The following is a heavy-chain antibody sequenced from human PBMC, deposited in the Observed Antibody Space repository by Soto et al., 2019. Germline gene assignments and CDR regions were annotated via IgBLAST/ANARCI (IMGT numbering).Heavy chain of an antibody. CDR2: INPNSGGT. CDR3: ASKGVGKDYYYGMDV. CDR1: GYTFTGYY. D-gene: IGHD2-15*01. Sequence: QVQLVQSGAEVKKAGASVKVSCKSSGYTFTGYYMHWVRQAPGQGLEWMGWINPNSGGTNYAQKFQGWVTMTRATSISTDYMKLSRRRSHDTAVYYCASKGVGKDYYYGMDVWGQGTTVTVSS. V-gene: IGHV1-2*04. J-gene: IGHJ6*02.